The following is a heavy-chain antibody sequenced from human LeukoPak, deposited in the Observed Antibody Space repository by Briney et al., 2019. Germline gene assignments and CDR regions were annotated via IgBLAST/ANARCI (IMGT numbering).Heavy chain of an antibody. J-gene: IGHJ4*02. D-gene: IGHD1-26*01. V-gene: IGHV3-23*01. CDR3: ARDLNSGSHLYYFDY. CDR1: GFTFSSYA. Sequence: GGSLRLSCAASGFTFSSYAMSWVRQAPGKGLEWVSAISGSGGSTYYADSVKGRFTISRDNSKNTLYLQMNSLRAEDTAVYYCARDLNSGSHLYYFDYWGQGTLVTVSS. CDR2: ISGSGGST.